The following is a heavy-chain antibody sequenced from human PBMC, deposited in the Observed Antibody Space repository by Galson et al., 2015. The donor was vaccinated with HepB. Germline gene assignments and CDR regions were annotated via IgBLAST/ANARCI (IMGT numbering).Heavy chain of an antibody. CDR1: GFTFSYYG. J-gene: IGHJ4*02. V-gene: IGHV3-30*03. CDR3: ARSVGSSTWWGGDFDY. CDR2: VSYDGTNR. Sequence: SLRLSCAASGFTFSYYGMDWVRQAPGKGLEWVAVVSYDGTNRYYADSVKGRFTISRDNPKNTLYLQMNSLRGDDTAVYYCARSVGSSTWWGGDFDYWGQGILVTVSS. D-gene: IGHD6-13*01.